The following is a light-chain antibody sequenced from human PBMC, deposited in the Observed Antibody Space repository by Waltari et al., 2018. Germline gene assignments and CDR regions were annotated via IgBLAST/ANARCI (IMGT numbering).Light chain of an antibody. CDR1: QSVIMT. CDR3: QHYVTLPVT. Sequence: EIVLTQSPGPLSLSPGDRATLSCRASQSVIMTLAWYQQKPGQAPSLLIYGASIRATGVPDRFSGSGSGTDFSLTISRLEPEDFAVYYCQHYVTLPVTFGQGTKVEIK. CDR2: GAS. J-gene: IGKJ1*01. V-gene: IGKV3-20*01.